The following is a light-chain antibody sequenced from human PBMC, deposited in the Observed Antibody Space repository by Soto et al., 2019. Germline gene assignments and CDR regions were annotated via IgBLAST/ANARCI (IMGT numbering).Light chain of an antibody. Sequence: DIVMTLSPLSLPVTPGEPASISCRSSQSLLHSNGYNYLDWYLQKPGQSPQFLIYLGSTRASGVPDRFSGSGSGTDFTLKISRVEAEDVGIYYCMQALQVPHTFGPGTKLEIK. CDR2: LGS. J-gene: IGKJ2*01. CDR1: QSLLHSNGYNY. V-gene: IGKV2-28*01. CDR3: MQALQVPHT.